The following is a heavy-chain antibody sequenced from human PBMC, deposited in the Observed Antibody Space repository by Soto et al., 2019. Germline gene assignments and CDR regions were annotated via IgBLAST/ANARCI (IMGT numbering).Heavy chain of an antibody. CDR1: GGSISSSSYY. CDR3: GSQQGGSFDY. Sequence: PSETLSLTCTVSGGSISSSSYYWGWIRQPPGKGLEWIGSIYYSGSTYYNPSLKSRVTISVDTSKNQFSLKLSSVTAADTAVYYCGSQQGGSFDYWGQGTLVTVSS. D-gene: IGHD3-16*01. J-gene: IGHJ4*02. CDR2: IYYSGST. V-gene: IGHV4-39*01.